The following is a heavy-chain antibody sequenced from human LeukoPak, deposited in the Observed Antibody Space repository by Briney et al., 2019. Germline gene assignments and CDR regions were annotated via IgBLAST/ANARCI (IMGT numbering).Heavy chain of an antibody. CDR3: ARDPGPYLMGY. Sequence: PGGSLRLSCAASGFTFSSYAMSWVRQAPGKGLEWVSAISGSGGSTYYADSVKGRFTISRDNAKNSLYLQMNSLRAEDTAVYYCARDPGPYLMGYWGQGTLVTVSS. CDR2: ISGSGGST. V-gene: IGHV3-23*01. CDR1: GFTFSSYA. D-gene: IGHD3-10*01. J-gene: IGHJ4*02.